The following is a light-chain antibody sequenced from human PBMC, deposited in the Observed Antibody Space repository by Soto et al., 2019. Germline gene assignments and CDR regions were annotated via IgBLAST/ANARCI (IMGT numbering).Light chain of an antibody. CDR2: DDS. V-gene: IGLV3-21*02. CDR1: NIRSKS. Sequence: SYELTQPPSVSVAPGQTARVTCGGDNIRSKSVHWYQQRPGQAPVLVVYDDSHRPSGITERISGSNSGNTATLTINIVGAGDEADYYCQVWDARRDHWVFGGGTQLTVL. CDR3: QVWDARRDHWV. J-gene: IGLJ3*02.